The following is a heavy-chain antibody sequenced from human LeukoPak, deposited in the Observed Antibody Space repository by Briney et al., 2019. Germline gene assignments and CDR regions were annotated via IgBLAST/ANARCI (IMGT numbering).Heavy chain of an antibody. CDR2: IKQDGSEK. CDR3: AREDDWNYEDY. CDR1: GFTFSDYY. Sequence: GGSLRLSCAASGFTFSDYYMSWIRQAPGKGLEWVANIKQDGSEKYYVNSVKGRFTISRDDAKNSLYLQMNSLRAEDTAIYYCAREDDWNYEDYWGQGTLVTVSS. J-gene: IGHJ4*02. D-gene: IGHD1-7*01. V-gene: IGHV3-7*01.